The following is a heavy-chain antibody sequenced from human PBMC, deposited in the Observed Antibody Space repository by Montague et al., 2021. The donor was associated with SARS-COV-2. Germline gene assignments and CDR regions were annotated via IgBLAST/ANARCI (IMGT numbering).Heavy chain of an antibody. CDR3: TQERGPGRTTWYYFDY. D-gene: IGHD6-13*01. J-gene: IGHJ4*02. CDR2: TYYRSKWYN. CDR1: GDSVSSNIAA. Sequence: CAISGDSVSSNIAAWNWIRQSPSRGLEWLGRTYYRSKWYNDYAVSVRSRITISPDTSKNQFSLQLNSVTPEDTAVYYCTQERGPGRTTWYYFDYWGQGTLVAVSS. V-gene: IGHV6-1*01.